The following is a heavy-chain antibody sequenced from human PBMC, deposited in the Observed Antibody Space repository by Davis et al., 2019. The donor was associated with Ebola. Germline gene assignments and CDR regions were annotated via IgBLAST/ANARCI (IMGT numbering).Heavy chain of an antibody. J-gene: IGHJ4*02. CDR1: GFTFSSYA. Sequence: PGGSLRLSCAASGFTFSSYAMSWVRQAPGKGLEWVSAISGSGGSTYYADSVKGRFTISRDNAKNSLYLQMNSLRDEDTAVYYCARGLMVRGVIPYYFDYWGQGTLVTVSS. CDR3: ARGLMVRGVIPYYFDY. D-gene: IGHD3-10*01. CDR2: ISGSGGST. V-gene: IGHV3-23*01.